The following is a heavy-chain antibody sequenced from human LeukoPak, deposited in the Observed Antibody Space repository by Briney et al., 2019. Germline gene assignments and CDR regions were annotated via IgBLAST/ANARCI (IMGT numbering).Heavy chain of an antibody. CDR3: ARASADDFWSGYLYYFDY. CDR1: GFTVSSNY. CDR2: IYSGGST. D-gene: IGHD3-3*01. V-gene: IGHV3-53*01. Sequence: GGSLRLSCAASGFTVSSNYMSWVRQAPGKGLEWVSVIYSGGSTYYADSVKGRLTISRDNSKNTLYLQMNSLRAEDTAVYYCARASADDFWSGYLYYFDYWGQGTLVTVSS. J-gene: IGHJ4*02.